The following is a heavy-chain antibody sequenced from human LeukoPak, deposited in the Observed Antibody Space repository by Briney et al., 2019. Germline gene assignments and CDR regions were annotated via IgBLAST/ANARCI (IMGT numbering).Heavy chain of an antibody. J-gene: IGHJ5*02. CDR3: ARLGFGELFWFDP. V-gene: IGHV4-59*08. CDR2: IYYSGST. CDR1: GGSISSYY. Sequence: PSETLSLTCTVSGGSISSYYWSWIRQPPGKGLEWIGYIYYSGSTNYNPSLKCRVTISVDTSKNQFSLKLSSVTAADTAVYYCARLGFGELFWFDPWGQGTLVTVSS. D-gene: IGHD3-10*01.